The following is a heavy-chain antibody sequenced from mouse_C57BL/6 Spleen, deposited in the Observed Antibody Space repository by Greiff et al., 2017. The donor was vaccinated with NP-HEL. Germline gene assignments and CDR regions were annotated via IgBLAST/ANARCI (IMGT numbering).Heavy chain of an antibody. D-gene: IGHD2-4*01. Sequence: EVKLVESGGGLVQPGESLKLSCESTEYEFPSHDMSWVRKTPEKRLELVAVLHSDGGSTYYPDTLERRFIISRDNTKKTLYLQMSSLMSEDTALYYCARHEYDGFAYWGQGTLVTVAA. CDR1: EYEFPSHD. CDR3: ARHEYDGFAY. V-gene: IGHV5-2*01. J-gene: IGHJ3*01. CDR2: LHSDGGST.